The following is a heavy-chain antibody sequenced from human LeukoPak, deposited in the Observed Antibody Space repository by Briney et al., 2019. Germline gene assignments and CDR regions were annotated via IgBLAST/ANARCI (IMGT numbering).Heavy chain of an antibody. J-gene: IGHJ3*02. Sequence: SETLSLTCTVSGGSISSGGYYWSWIRQHPGKGLEWIAYIYYSGSTYYNPSLKSRVTISVDTSKNQFSLKLSSVTAADTAVYYCARVYCSGGSCYGAFDIWGQGTMVTVSS. CDR3: ARVYCSGGSCYGAFDI. D-gene: IGHD2-15*01. CDR1: GGSISSGGYY. V-gene: IGHV4-31*03. CDR2: IYYSGST.